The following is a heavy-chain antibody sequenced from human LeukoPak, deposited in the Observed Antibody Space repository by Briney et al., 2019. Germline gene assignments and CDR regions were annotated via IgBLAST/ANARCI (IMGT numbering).Heavy chain of an antibody. CDR1: GGSFSGYY. CDR3: ARKVPGTLDL. J-gene: IGHJ2*01. V-gene: IGHV4-34*01. Sequence: SETLSLTCAVYGGSFSGYYWSWIRQPPGKGLEWIGEINEIGGTNYSPSLKSRVTISLDTSKNQFSLTLNSVTAADTAVYYCARKVPGTLDLWGRGTLVTVSS. D-gene: IGHD3-10*01. CDR2: INEIGGT.